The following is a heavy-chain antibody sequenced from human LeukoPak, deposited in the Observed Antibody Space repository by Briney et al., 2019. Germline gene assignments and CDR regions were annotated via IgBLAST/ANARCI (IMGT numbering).Heavy chain of an antibody. D-gene: IGHD3-22*01. Sequence: PSETLSLTCNVSGGSISSGGYYWSWIRQPLGKGLEWIGYIYHSGSTYYNPSLKSRVTISVDRSKNQFSLKLSSVTAADTAVYYCARAPYSSYGDYWGQGTLVTVAS. CDR1: GGSISSGGYY. CDR3: ARAPYSSYGDY. V-gene: IGHV4-30-2*01. CDR2: IYHSGST. J-gene: IGHJ4*02.